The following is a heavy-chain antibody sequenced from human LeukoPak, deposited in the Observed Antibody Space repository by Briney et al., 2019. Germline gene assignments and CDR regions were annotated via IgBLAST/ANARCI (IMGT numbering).Heavy chain of an antibody. CDR2: ISGSGGST. CDR3: AKADGIQLWVSGCFDY. V-gene: IGHV3-23*01. D-gene: IGHD5-18*01. Sequence: PGGSLRLSCAASGFTVSSNYMSWVRQAPGKGLEWVSAISGSGGSTYYADSVKGRFTISRDNSKNTLYLQMNSLRAEDTAVYYCAKADGIQLWVSGCFDYWGQGTLVTVSS. J-gene: IGHJ4*02. CDR1: GFTVSSNY.